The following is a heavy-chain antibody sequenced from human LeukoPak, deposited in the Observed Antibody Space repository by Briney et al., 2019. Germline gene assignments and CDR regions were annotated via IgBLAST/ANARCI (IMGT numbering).Heavy chain of an antibody. Sequence: ASVKVSCKASGYTFTSYGITWVRQAPGQGLEWMGWISPNTGDTVSAQKLQDRVTMTTDTPTSTAFMELRSLRFDDTAVYFCARAPSGTAFGPGDYWGQGTLVTVSS. J-gene: IGHJ4*02. V-gene: IGHV1-18*01. D-gene: IGHD3-3*02. CDR2: ISPNTGDT. CDR1: GYTFTSYG. CDR3: ARAPSGTAFGPGDY.